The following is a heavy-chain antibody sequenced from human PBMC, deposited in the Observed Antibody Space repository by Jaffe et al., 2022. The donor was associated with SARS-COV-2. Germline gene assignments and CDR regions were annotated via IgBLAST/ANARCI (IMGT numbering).Heavy chain of an antibody. J-gene: IGHJ6*03. CDR3: ARVGCSGAYCFLGYHYYYMDV. CDR2: VYNSGSA. CDR1: GGSISSNGYY. V-gene: IGHV4-39*01. Sequence: QLQLQESGPGLVKPSETLSLTCTVSGGSISSNGYYWGWIRQPPGKELEWIGSVYNSGSAYYNPSLQSRVTISADTSKNQFSLRLSSVTAADSAVYYCARVGCSGAYCFLGYHYYYMDVWGKGTTVTVSS. D-gene: IGHD2-15*01.